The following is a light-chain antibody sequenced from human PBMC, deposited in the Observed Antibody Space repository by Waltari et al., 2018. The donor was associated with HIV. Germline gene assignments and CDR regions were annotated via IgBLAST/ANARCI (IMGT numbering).Light chain of an antibody. Sequence: QSVLTQPPSASGTPGQRVTISCSGSSSNIGSNSVYWYQQLPGTAPKLLIYRNNQRPSGVPDRFSGSKSGTSASLAISGLRSEDEADYYCAAWDGRRGVFGTGTKVTVL. CDR3: AAWDGRRGV. CDR2: RNN. CDR1: SSNIGSNS. J-gene: IGLJ1*01. V-gene: IGLV1-47*01.